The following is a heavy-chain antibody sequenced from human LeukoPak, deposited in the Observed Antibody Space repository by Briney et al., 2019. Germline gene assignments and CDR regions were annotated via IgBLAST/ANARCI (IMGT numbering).Heavy chain of an antibody. CDR1: GFIFTNYF. CDR3: AYMRGLYYGIDY. J-gene: IGHJ4*02. CDR2: ISGSDGST. V-gene: IGHV3-23*01. D-gene: IGHD3-10*01. Sequence: GGSLRLSCAAPGFIFTNYFMSWVRQAPGRGLEWVSSISGSDGSTYYADSVKGRFTISRDNSKNTLYLQMNSLRAEDTAVYYCAYMRGLYYGIDYWGQGTLVTVSS.